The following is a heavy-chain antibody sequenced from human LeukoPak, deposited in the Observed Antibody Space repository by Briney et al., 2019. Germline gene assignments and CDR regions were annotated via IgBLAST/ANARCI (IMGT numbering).Heavy chain of an antibody. V-gene: IGHV1-69*13. CDR2: IISIFGTA. CDR3: ARDQGRVPAAHDI. D-gene: IGHD2-2*01. J-gene: IGHJ4*02. Sequence: GASVKVSCKASGGTFSSYAISWVRQAPGQGLEWMGGIISIFGTANYAQKFQSRVTITADESTSTAYMELSSLRSEDTAVYYCARDQGRVPAAHDIWGQGTLVTVSS. CDR1: GGTFSSYA.